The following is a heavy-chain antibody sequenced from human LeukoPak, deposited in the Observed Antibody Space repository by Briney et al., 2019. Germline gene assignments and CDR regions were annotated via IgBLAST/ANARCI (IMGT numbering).Heavy chain of an antibody. J-gene: IGHJ4*02. V-gene: IGHV4-30-4*07. CDR2: IYYSGST. Sequence: SETLSLTCAVSGGSISSGGYSWSWIRQPPGKGLEWIGYIYYSGSTYYNPSLKSRVTISVDTSKNQFSLKLSSVTAADTAVYYCASFHDYDYVWGSPGGYWGQGTLVTVSS. CDR3: ASFHDYDYVWGSPGGY. CDR1: GGSISSGGYS. D-gene: IGHD3-16*01.